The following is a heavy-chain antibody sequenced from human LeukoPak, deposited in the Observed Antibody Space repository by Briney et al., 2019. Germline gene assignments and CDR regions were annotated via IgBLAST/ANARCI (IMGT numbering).Heavy chain of an antibody. V-gene: IGHV1-58*01. CDR3: AALPLYGMDV. Sequence: ASVKVSCKASGSTFTSSAVQWVQHARGQRLEWIGWIVVGSGNTNYAQKFQERVTITRDMSTSTAYMELSSLRSEDTAVYYCAALPLYGMDVWGQGTTVTVSS. CDR1: GSTFTSSA. CDR2: IVVGSGNT. J-gene: IGHJ6*02.